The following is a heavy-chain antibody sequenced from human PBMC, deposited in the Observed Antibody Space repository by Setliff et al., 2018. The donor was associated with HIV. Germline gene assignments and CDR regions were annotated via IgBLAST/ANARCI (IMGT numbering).Heavy chain of an antibody. J-gene: IGHJ4*02. CDR3: ARITGDSGHPRFFDY. D-gene: IGHD1-26*01. CDR1: GGSISSSSDY. Sequence: PSETLSLTCSVSGGSISSSSDYWGWIRQPPGKGLEWIGSIYYNGITYYNPSLKSRVTISVDTSKNQISLKLSSVTAADTAVYYCARITGDSGHPRFFDYWGQGTLVTVSS. CDR2: IYYNGIT. V-gene: IGHV4-39*01.